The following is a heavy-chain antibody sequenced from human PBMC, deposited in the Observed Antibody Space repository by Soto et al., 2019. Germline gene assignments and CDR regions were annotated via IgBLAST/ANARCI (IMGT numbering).Heavy chain of an antibody. V-gene: IGHV3-23*01. CDR1: GFTFSNYA. CDR2: ISGSGGGA. J-gene: IGHJ4*02. D-gene: IGHD6-13*01. Sequence: PVGSLRLSCAASGFTFSNYAMNWVRQPPGKGLEWVSTISGSGGGAYYADSVKGRFTISRDNSKNTLYLQMNSLRGEDTAVYYCAKEGASSWYFFDYWGQGTLVTVSS. CDR3: AKEGASSWYFFDY.